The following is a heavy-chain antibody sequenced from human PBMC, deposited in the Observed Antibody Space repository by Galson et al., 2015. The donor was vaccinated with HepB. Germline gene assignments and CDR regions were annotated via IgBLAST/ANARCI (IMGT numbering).Heavy chain of an antibody. CDR1: GYIFNDYG. Sequence: QSGAEVKKPGESLRISCKASGYIFNDYGITWVRQAPGQGLEWMGWISTYSGNTNHAQRFQGRVLMTRDTYTSTAYMELWSLRPDDTAIYYCARDDILTGHYFSYSLDHWGQGTLVTVSS. V-gene: IGHV1-18*04. CDR2: ISTYSGNT. CDR3: ARDDILTGHYFSYSLDH. J-gene: IGHJ4*02. D-gene: IGHD3-9*01.